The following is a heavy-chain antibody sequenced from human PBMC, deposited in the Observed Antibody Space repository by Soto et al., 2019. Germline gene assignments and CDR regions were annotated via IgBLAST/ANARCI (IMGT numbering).Heavy chain of an antibody. V-gene: IGHV3-74*01. CDR2: INGDGSVV. CDR1: EFLFSNHW. J-gene: IGHJ4*02. Sequence: PGGSLRLSCVVSEFLFSNHWMHWVRQAPGKGLVWVSRINGDGSVVNYADSVKGRFTISRDNAKNTLFLQMSSLRAEDTGVYFCVRSLMGIDDYRGQGTLVTVSS. D-gene: IGHD1-26*01. CDR3: VRSLMGIDDY.